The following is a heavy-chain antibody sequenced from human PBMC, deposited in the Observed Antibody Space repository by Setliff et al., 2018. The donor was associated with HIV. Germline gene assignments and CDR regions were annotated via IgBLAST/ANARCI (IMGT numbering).Heavy chain of an antibody. V-gene: IGHV2-5*02. CDR3: AHMNYDLLTGYYTGFDY. CDR2: IFGDDDK. J-gene: IGHJ4*02. CDR1: GFTVTGGGVG. Sequence: SGPTLVNPTQTVTLTRTFSGFTVTGGGVGVGWIRQPPGKGLEWLALIFGDDDKRYTPSLRRRLSITKDTSKSQVTLTMTNMDPVDTATYYCAHMNYDLLTGYYTGFDYWGQGILVTVSS. D-gene: IGHD3-9*01.